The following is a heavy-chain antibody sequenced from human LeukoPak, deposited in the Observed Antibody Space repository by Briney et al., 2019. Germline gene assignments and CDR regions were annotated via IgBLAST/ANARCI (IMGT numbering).Heavy chain of an antibody. CDR1: GYSFTAYW. Sequence: GESLKISCKGSGYSFTAYWIGWVRQMPGKGLEWMGVIYPGDSDTRYSPSFQGQVTISVDTSINTAYLQWRTLKASDTAMYYCASRRDYGMDVWGQGTTVTVFS. J-gene: IGHJ6*02. CDR3: ASRRDYGMDV. CDR2: IYPGDSDT. V-gene: IGHV5-51*01.